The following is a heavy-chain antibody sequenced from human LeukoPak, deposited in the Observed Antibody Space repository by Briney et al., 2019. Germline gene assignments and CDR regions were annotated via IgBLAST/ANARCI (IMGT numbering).Heavy chain of an antibody. J-gene: IGHJ3*02. CDR2: INHSGST. D-gene: IGHD6-13*01. Sequence: SETLSLTCAVYGGSFSGYYWSWIRQPPGKGLEWIGEINHSGSTNYNPSLKSRVTISVDTSKNQFSLKLSSVTAADTAVYYCARAPRTAAESFDIWGQGTMVTVSS. V-gene: IGHV4-34*01. CDR3: ARAPRTAAESFDI. CDR1: GGSFSGYY.